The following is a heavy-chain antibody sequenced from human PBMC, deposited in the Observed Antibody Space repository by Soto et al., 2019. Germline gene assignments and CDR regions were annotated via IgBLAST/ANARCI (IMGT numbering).Heavy chain of an antibody. J-gene: IGHJ6*02. Sequence: QVQLVQSGAEVKKPGSSVKVSCKASGGTFSSYAISWVRQAPGQGLECMGGIIPIFGTANYAQKFQGRVTITADEYKSTAYMELSSLRSYDTAVYYCASLGEMATILNYYYGMDVWGQGTTVTVSS. D-gene: IGHD5-12*01. CDR1: GGTFSSYA. V-gene: IGHV1-69*01. CDR2: IIPIFGTA. CDR3: ASLGEMATILNYYYGMDV.